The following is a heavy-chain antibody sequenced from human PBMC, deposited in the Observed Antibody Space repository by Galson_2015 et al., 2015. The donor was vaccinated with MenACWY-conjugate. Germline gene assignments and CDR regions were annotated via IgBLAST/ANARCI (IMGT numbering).Heavy chain of an antibody. CDR3: ARRGPGSDFWSGYYSFDY. CDR2: IYHSGST. J-gene: IGHJ4*02. V-gene: IGHV4-4*02. Sequence: ETLSLTCAVSGGSISSSNWWSWVRQPPGKGLEWIGEIYHSGSTNYNPSLKSRVSISVDKSKTQFSLKLSSVTAADTAVYYCARRGPGSDFWSGYYSFDYWGQGTLVTVSS. D-gene: IGHD3-3*01. CDR1: GGSISSSNW.